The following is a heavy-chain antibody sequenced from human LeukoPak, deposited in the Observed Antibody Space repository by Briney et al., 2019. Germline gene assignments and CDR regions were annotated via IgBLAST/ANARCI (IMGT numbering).Heavy chain of an antibody. CDR1: GGSISSRSYY. CDR2: IYYSGSA. J-gene: IGHJ4*02. Sequence: SETLSLTCTASGGSISSRSYYWGWIRQPPGKGLEWIGSIYYSGSAYYNPSLKSRVTMSVDTSKNQFSLRLSSVTAADTAVYSCARHPERYSYFDYWGQGNLVTVSS. V-gene: IGHV4-39*01. D-gene: IGHD5-18*01. CDR3: ARHPERYSYFDY.